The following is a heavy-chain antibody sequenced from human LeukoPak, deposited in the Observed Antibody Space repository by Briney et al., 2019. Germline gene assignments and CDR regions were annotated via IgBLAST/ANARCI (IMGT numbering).Heavy chain of an antibody. Sequence: QAGGSLRLSCATSGFTFSSYGMHWVRQAPGKGLEWVAFISYDGSNKYYADSVKGRFTISRDNSKNTLYLQMNSLRAEDTAVYYCAKVQYYYDSSGPTYYFDYWGQGTLVTVSS. V-gene: IGHV3-30*18. CDR3: AKVQYYYDSSGPTYYFDY. J-gene: IGHJ4*02. D-gene: IGHD3-22*01. CDR2: ISYDGSNK. CDR1: GFTFSSYG.